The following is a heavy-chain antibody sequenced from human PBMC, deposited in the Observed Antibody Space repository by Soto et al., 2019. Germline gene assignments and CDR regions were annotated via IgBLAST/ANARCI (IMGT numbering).Heavy chain of an antibody. CDR3: VRVGGVRATIASDS. J-gene: IGHJ3*02. Sequence: PSETLSLTCTVSGVSIRTSGYYWSWILHHPGKGLEWIGYIYHSVITYYNPSLTSRLTISVDTTKNQFSLKLDSVTAADTAVYHCVRVGGVRATIASDSWGQGTMVTVSS. D-gene: IGHD1-26*01. V-gene: IGHV4-31*03. CDR1: GVSIRTSGYY. CDR2: IYHSVIT.